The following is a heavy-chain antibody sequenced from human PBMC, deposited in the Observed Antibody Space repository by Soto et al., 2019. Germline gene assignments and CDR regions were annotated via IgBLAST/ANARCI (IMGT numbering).Heavy chain of an antibody. Sequence: EVQLVESGGGLVQPGGSLRLSCTASGFTFSDSWMTWVRQAPGKGLEWVARIKPDESEKNYADSVKGRFSISRDNAKNSMYLQMDSLRGEDTAVYYCVRGGSNYASWAQGTLVTVSA. CDR2: IKPDESEK. J-gene: IGHJ5*02. CDR3: VRGGSNYAS. CDR1: GFTFSDSW. V-gene: IGHV3-7*01. D-gene: IGHD4-4*01.